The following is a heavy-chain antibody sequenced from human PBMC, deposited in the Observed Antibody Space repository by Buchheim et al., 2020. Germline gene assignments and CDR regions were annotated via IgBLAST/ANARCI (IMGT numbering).Heavy chain of an antibody. CDR1: GYTFTSYD. CDR3: ARGLYYDFWSGYYNLVWFDP. Sequence: QVQLVQSGAEVKKPGASVKVSCKASGYTFTSYDINWVRQATGQGLEWMGWMNPNSGNTGYAQKFQGRVTMTRNTSISTAYMELSSMRSEDTAVYYCARGLYYDFWSGYYNLVWFDPWGQGTL. J-gene: IGHJ5*02. V-gene: IGHV1-8*01. D-gene: IGHD3-3*01. CDR2: MNPNSGNT.